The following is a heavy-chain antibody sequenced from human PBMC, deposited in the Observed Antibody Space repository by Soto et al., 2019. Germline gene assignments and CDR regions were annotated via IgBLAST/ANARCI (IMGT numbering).Heavy chain of an antibody. CDR3: AKDQGSSWYEIDY. CDR2: ISGSGGST. D-gene: IGHD6-13*01. J-gene: IGHJ4*02. CDR1: GFTFSDYY. Sequence: GGSLRLSCAASGFTFSDYYMSWIRQAPGKGLEWVSAISGSGGSTYYADSVKGRFTISRDNSKNTLYLQMNSLRAEDTAVYYCAKDQGSSWYEIDYWGQGTLVTVS. V-gene: IGHV3-23*01.